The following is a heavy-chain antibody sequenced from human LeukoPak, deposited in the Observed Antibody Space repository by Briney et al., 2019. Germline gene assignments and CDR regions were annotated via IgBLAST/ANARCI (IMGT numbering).Heavy chain of an antibody. CDR2: INWNGGST. CDR3: ARGGSSTSLNY. J-gene: IGHJ4*02. V-gene: IGHV3-20*04. D-gene: IGHD2-2*01. CDR1: GFTFDDYG. Sequence: GGSLRLSCAASGFTFDDYGMSWVRQAPGKGLEWVSGINWNGGSTGYADSVKGRFTISRDNAKNSLYLQMNGLRAEDTALYYCARGGSSTSLNYWGQGTLVTVSS.